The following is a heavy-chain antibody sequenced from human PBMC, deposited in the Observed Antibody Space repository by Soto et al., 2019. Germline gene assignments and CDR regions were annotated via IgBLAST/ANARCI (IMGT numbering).Heavy chain of an antibody. J-gene: IGHJ4*02. V-gene: IGHV2-26*01. CDR2: IFSNDEK. Sequence: QVTLKESGPVLVKPTETLTLTCTVSGFSLSNARMGVSWIRQPPGKALEWLAHIFSNDEKSYSTSLKSSLTISKDTSKSQVVLTMTNMDPVDTATYYCARIPPDLDSSGWQYYFDYWGQGTLGTVSS. D-gene: IGHD6-19*01. CDR3: ARIPPDLDSSGWQYYFDY. CDR1: GFSLSNARMG.